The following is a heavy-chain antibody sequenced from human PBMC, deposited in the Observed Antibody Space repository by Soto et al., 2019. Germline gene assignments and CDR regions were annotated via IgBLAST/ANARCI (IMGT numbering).Heavy chain of an antibody. D-gene: IGHD2-15*01. J-gene: IGHJ6*02. CDR1: GGTFSSYA. Sequence: QVQLVQSGAEVKKPGSSVKVSCKAPGGTFSSYAISWVRQAPGQGLEWRGGIIPIFATAKYAQKFQGRVTITAYESTSTGYMELSSLRCEDTAVYYCARSQGGSSSLDIYYYYYYGMDVWGQGTTVTVSS. CDR3: ARSQGGSSSLDIYYYYYYGMDV. V-gene: IGHV1-69*01. CDR2: IIPIFATA.